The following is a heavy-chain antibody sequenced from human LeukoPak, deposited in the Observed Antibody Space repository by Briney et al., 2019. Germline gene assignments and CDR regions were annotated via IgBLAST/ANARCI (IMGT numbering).Heavy chain of an antibody. Sequence: GGSLRLSCAASGFTFSSYWMHWVRHAPGKGLEWVSAISGSGGSTYYADSVKGRFTISRDNSKNTLYLQMNSLRAEDTAVYYCATSGSPEGMDVWGQGTTVTVSS. J-gene: IGHJ6*02. CDR2: ISGSGGST. CDR1: GFTFSSYW. V-gene: IGHV3-23*01. D-gene: IGHD1-26*01. CDR3: ATSGSPEGMDV.